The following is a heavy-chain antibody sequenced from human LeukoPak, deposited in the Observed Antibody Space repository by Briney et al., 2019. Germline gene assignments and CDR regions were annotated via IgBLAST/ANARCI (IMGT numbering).Heavy chain of an antibody. CDR3: ARGYDFWSGYYWYFDY. CDR1: GYTFTSYD. D-gene: IGHD3-3*01. CDR2: MNPNSGNT. V-gene: IGHV1-8*03. Sequence: ASVKVSCKASGYTFTSYDINWVRQATGQGLEWMGWMNPNSGNTGYARKFQGRVTITRNTSISTAYMELSSLRPEDTAVYYCARGYDFWSGYYWYFDYWGQGTLVTVSS. J-gene: IGHJ4*02.